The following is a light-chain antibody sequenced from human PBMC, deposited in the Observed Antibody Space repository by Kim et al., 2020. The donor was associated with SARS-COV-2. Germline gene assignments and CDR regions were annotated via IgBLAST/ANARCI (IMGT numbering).Light chain of an antibody. CDR1: SSNIGDNY. V-gene: IGLV1-51*01. CDR2: DNN. CDR3: GTWDSSLSAV. J-gene: IGLJ3*02. Sequence: PVQKVTISCSGSSSNIGDNYVSWYQQLAGTAPKLLIYDNNKRPSGIPDRFSGSKSGTSATMGITGLQTGDEADYYCGTWDSSLSAVFGGGTKVTVL.